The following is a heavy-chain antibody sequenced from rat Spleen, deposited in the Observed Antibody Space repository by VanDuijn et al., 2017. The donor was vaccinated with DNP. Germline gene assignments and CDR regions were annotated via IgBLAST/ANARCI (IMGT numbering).Heavy chain of an antibody. Sequence: EVQLVESGGGPVQPGRSLKLSCVASGFIFSNYWMTWIRQAPGKGLEWVASISYDGGSTFYRDSVKGRFTISRDNAKSTLYLQMDSLRSEDTATYYCVRIDGGFAYWGQGTLVTVSS. CDR3: VRIDGGFAY. V-gene: IGHV5-31*01. CDR1: GFIFSNYW. D-gene: IGHD4-1*01. J-gene: IGHJ3*01. CDR2: ISYDGGST.